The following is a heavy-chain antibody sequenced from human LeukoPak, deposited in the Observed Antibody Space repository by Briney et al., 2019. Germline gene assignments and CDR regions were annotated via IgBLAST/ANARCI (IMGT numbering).Heavy chain of an antibody. V-gene: IGHV1-69*05. D-gene: IGHD6-19*01. CDR2: IIPIFGTA. CDR3: ARAGRIAVTPGYYYYMDV. J-gene: IGHJ6*03. CDR1: GGTFSSYA. Sequence: SVKVSCKASGGTFSSYAISWVQQAPGQGLEWMGGIIPIFGTANYAQKFQGRVTITTDESMSTAYMELSSLRSEDTAVYYCARAGRIAVTPGYYYYMDVWGKGTTVTVSS.